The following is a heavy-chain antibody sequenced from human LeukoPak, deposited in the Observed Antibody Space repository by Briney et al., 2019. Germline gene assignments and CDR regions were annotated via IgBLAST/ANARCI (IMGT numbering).Heavy chain of an antibody. V-gene: IGHV1-2*02. Sequence: ASVKVSCKASGYTFTGYYMHWVRQAPGQGLEWMGWINPNSGGTNYAQKFQGRVTMTRDTSIGTAYMELSRLRSDDTAVYYCARDLVAVAAIDYWGQGTLVTVSS. CDR1: GYTFTGYY. CDR3: ARDLVAVAAIDY. CDR2: INPNSGGT. J-gene: IGHJ4*02. D-gene: IGHD6-19*01.